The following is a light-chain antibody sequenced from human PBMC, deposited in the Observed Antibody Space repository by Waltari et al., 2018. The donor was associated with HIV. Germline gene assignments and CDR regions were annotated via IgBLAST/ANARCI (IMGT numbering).Light chain of an antibody. CDR1: SGHNNYD. V-gene: IGLV4-69*01. CDR3: QTWGAGGIHV. J-gene: IGLJ2*01. CDR2: FNSDGSH. Sequence: QLVLTQSPSASASLGASVKLTCTLSSGHNNYDIAWHQQQPVTGPRYLMKFNSDGSHSMGDWIPDRFAVSCAGAERYLTISRLQSEEEADYYCQTWGAGGIHVFGEGTKLTVL.